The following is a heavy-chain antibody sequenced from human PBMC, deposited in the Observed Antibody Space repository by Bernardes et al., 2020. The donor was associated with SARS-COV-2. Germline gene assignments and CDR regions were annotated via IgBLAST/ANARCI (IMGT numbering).Heavy chain of an antibody. V-gene: IGHV4-4*02. Sequence: SATLSLSCAVSGGSISSSNWWSWVRQPSGKGLEWIGEIYHSGSTNYNPSLKSRVTISVDKSKNQFSLKLSSVTAADTAVYYCARGVIAAAGTKPNSRLFDYWGQGTLVTVSS. J-gene: IGHJ4*02. D-gene: IGHD6-13*01. CDR2: IYHSGST. CDR3: ARGVIAAAGTKPNSRLFDY. CDR1: GGSISSSNW.